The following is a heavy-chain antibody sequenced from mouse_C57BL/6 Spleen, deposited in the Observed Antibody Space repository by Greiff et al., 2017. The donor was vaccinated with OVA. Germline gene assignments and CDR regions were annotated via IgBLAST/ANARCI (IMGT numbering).Heavy chain of an antibody. CDR1: GFSLSTSGMG. J-gene: IGHJ2*01. Sequence: QVTLKVCGPGILQSSQTLSLTCSFSGFSLSTSGMGVSWIRQPSGKGLEWLAHIYWDDDKRYNPSLKSRLTISKDTSRNQVFLKITSVDTADTATYYCARNEVYDYDRSPFDYWGQGTTLTVSS. CDR2: IYWDDDK. V-gene: IGHV8-12*01. CDR3: ARNEVYDYDRSPFDY. D-gene: IGHD2-4*01.